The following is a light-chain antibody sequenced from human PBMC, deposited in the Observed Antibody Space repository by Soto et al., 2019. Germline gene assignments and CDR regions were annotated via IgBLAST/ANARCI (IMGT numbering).Light chain of an antibody. Sequence: QSVLTQPPSASGTPGQRVTISCSGSSSNIGNNDVYLYQHFPGTAPKLVVYKNNQRPSGVPDRFSGSNSGTSASLAISGLRYEDEADYYCAAWDDSLGEVFGTGTKLTVL. J-gene: IGLJ1*01. V-gene: IGLV1-47*01. CDR3: AAWDDSLGEV. CDR1: SSNIGNND. CDR2: KNN.